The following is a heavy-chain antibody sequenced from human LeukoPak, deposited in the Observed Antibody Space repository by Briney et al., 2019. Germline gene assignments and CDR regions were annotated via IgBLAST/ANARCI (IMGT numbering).Heavy chain of an antibody. J-gene: IGHJ4*02. D-gene: IGHD6-13*01. V-gene: IGHV5-51*01. Sequence: GESLKISCKGSGYSFTSYWIGWVRQMPGKGLEWMGIIYPGDSDTRYSPSFQGQVTISADKSISTAYLQWSSLKASDTAMYYCARRAGQLGQLSRYFDYWGQGTLVTVSS. CDR2: IYPGDSDT. CDR1: GYSFTSYW. CDR3: ARRAGQLGQLSRYFDY.